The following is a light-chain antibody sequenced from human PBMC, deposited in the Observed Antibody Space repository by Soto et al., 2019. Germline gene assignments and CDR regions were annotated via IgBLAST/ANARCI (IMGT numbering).Light chain of an antibody. Sequence: QSVLTQPASVSGSPGQSITISCTGTSSDIGNYNLVSWYQQHPGKAPKLMIYDNSKRPSGVSNRFSGSKSGNTASLTISGLQAEDEADYYCCSYAGSSTLVFGGGTKVTVL. V-gene: IGLV2-23*01. CDR2: DNS. J-gene: IGLJ2*01. CDR1: SSDIGNYNL. CDR3: CSYAGSSTLV.